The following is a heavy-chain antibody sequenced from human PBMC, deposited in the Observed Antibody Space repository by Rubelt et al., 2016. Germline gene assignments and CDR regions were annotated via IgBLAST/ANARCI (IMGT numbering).Heavy chain of an antibody. CDR1: GYTFLNYG. J-gene: IGHJ4*02. CDR3: ARGYCSCGGCYSVPQY. CDR2: ISVYNGNT. Sequence: QIQLVQSGAEVKKPGASVKVSCKASGYTFLNYGISWVRQAPGQGLEWMGWISVYNGNTNYAQKLPGRVTMTTDTSTRTAYMELRSLGSDETAIYYCARGYCSCGGCYSVPQYWGQGTLVTVSS. D-gene: IGHD2-15*01. V-gene: IGHV1-18*01.